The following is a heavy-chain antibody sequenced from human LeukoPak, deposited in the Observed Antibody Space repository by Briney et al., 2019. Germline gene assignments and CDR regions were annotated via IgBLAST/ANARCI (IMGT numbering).Heavy chain of an antibody. D-gene: IGHD2-2*01. CDR1: GGSISSYY. J-gene: IGHJ4*02. Sequence: PSETLSLTCTVPGGSISSYYWSWIRQPPGKGLEWIGYIYYSGSTNYNPSLKSRVAISVDTSKNQFSLKVRSVTAAGTAVYYCARATSTSCFVIWGQGTLVTVSS. V-gene: IGHV4-59*01. CDR2: IYYSGST. CDR3: ARATSTSCFVI.